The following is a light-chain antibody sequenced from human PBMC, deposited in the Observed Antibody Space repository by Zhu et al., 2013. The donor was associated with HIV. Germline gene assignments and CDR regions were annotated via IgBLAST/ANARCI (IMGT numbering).Light chain of an antibody. CDR2: DNN. J-gene: IGLJ1*01. CDR3: GTWDSSLSAYV. Sequence: QSVLTQPPSVSAPPGQKVTISCSGSSSNIGNNYVSWYQQLPGTAPKLLIYDNNKRPSGIPDRFSGSKSGTSATLGITGLQTGDEADYYCGTWDSSLSAYVFGTGTKVTVL. CDR1: SSNIGNNY. V-gene: IGLV1-51*01.